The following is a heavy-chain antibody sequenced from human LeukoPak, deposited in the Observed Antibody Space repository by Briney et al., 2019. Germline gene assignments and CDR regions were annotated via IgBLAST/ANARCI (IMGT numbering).Heavy chain of an antibody. J-gene: IGHJ4*02. Sequence: GGSLRLSCAASGFLVSRNHMTWVRQAPGKGLEWVSGISWNSGSIGYADSVKGRFTISRDNAKNSLYLQMNSLRAEDTAVYYCAKVTYGSGTYGAFDYWGQGTLVTVSS. V-gene: IGHV3-9*01. D-gene: IGHD3-10*01. CDR1: GFLVSRNH. CDR3: AKVTYGSGTYGAFDY. CDR2: ISWNSGSI.